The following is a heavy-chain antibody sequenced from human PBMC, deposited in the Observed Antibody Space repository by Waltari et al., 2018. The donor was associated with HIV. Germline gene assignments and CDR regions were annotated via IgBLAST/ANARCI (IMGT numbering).Heavy chain of an antibody. Sequence: EVQLVESGGGLVQPGGSLRLSCAASGFTFSSYSMNWVRQAPGKGMEWVSYISSSSSTIYYADSVKGRFTISRDNAKNSLYLQMNSLRAEDTAVYYCARDDYGMDVWGQGTTVTVSS. CDR3: ARDDYGMDV. J-gene: IGHJ6*02. CDR1: GFTFSSYS. CDR2: ISSSSSTI. V-gene: IGHV3-48*04.